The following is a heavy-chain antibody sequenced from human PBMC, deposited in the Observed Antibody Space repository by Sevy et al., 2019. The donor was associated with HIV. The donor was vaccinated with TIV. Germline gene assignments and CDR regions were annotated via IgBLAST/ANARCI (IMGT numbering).Heavy chain of an antibody. J-gene: IGHJ2*01. V-gene: IGHV3-23*01. D-gene: IGHD6-13*01. CDR1: GFTFNNYA. CDR2: ISGGGGGT. CDR3: AKHYIHDIADGWYFDL. Sequence: GGSLRLSCAASGFTFNNYAMSWVRQAPGKGLEGKGLEWVSTISGGGGGTYYADSVRGRFTISRDNSKNTRYLQVNSLRVEDTAVYDCAKHYIHDIADGWYFDLWGRGTLVTVSS.